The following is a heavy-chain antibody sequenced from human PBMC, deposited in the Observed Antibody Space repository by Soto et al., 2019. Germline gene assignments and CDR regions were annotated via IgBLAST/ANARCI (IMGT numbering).Heavy chain of an antibody. D-gene: IGHD7-27*01. CDR3: ARDLSWGSNWYYYMDV. V-gene: IGHV3-48*01. Sequence: EVQLVESGGGLVQPGGSLRLSCATSGFILSDCAMNWVRQVPGKGLEWVSYISSSSSVIDYADSVKGRFTVSRDNARNSLYLQMNSLRAEDTAVYYCARDLSWGSNWYYYMDVWGKGTTVTVSS. CDR1: GFILSDCA. CDR2: ISSSSSVI. J-gene: IGHJ6*03.